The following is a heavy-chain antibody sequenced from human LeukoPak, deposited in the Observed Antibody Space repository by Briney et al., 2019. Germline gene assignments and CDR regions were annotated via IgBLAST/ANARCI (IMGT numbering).Heavy chain of an antibody. CDR2: ISYDGSNK. Sequence: GRSLRLSCAASGFTFSSYAMHWVRQAPGKGLEWVAVISYDGSNKYYADSVKGRFTISRDNSKNTLYLQMSSLRAEDTAVYYCARIGSSRDPWGQGTLVTVSS. J-gene: IGHJ5*02. D-gene: IGHD6-6*01. V-gene: IGHV3-30-3*01. CDR1: GFTFSSYA. CDR3: ARIGSSRDP.